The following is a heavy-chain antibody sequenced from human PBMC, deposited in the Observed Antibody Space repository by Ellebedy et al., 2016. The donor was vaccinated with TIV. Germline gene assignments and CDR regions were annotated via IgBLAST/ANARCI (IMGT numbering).Heavy chain of an antibody. V-gene: IGHV3-23*01. D-gene: IGHD5-18*01. J-gene: IGHJ4*02. Sequence: GESLKISXAASGFTFSSYAMSWLRQPPGQGLEWVSAISGSGGSTYYADSVKGRFTISRDNAENSVYLQMYSLRDEDTAVYYCARVHNGNTGGDYWGQGTLVTVSS. CDR3: ARVHNGNTGGDY. CDR1: GFTFSSYA. CDR2: ISGSGGST.